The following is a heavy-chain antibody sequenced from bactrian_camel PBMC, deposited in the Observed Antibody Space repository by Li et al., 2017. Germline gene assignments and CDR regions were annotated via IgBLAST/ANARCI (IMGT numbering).Heavy chain of an antibody. CDR3: ATGAPHR. J-gene: IGHJ4*01. V-gene: IGHV3-2*01. Sequence: HVQLVESGGGLVQPGGSLRLSCVVSGGKFSSNPMSWVRQAPGKGLEWVTSSYTDGSDSNYADSVRGRFTISRDNAKNMVYLQMNSLKPEDTALYFCATGAPHRWGQGTQVTVS. CDR2: SYTDGSDS. D-gene: IGHD7*01. CDR1: GGKFSSNP.